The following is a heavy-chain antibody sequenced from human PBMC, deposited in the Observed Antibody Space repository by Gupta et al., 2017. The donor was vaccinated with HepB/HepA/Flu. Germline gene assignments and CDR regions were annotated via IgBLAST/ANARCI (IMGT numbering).Heavy chain of an antibody. CDR1: GFTFSSYG. CDR3: AKEGPWFGELLFSSSDY. J-gene: IGHJ4*02. D-gene: IGHD3-10*01. Sequence: QVQLVESGGGVVQPGRSLRLSCAASGFTFSSYGMHWVRQAPGKGLEWVAVISYDGSNKYYADSVKGRFTISRDNSKNTLYLQMNSLRAEDTAVYYCAKEGPWFGELLFSSSDYWGQGTLVTVSS. CDR2: ISYDGSNK. V-gene: IGHV3-30*18.